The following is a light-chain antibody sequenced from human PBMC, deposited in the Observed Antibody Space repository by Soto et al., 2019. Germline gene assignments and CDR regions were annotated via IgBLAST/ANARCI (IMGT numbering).Light chain of an antibody. J-gene: IGKJ4*01. Sequence: EIVLTQSPGTLSLSPGERATLSCRASQSVSSGYLAWYQQKPGLAPRLLIYDVSSRATGIPDRFRGSGSGTDVTLTISRLEPEDLAVYYCQQYGTSVGGTFGGGTKVEIK. CDR3: QQYGTSVGGT. V-gene: IGKV3-20*01. CDR1: QSVSSGY. CDR2: DVS.